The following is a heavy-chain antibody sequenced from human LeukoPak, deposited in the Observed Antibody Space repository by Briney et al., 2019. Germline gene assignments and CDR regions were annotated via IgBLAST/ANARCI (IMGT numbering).Heavy chain of an antibody. CDR3: ARGPNPLGGSSPGLAFDY. Sequence: GGSLRLSCAASGFTVSSNYMSWVRQAPGKGLEWVSVIYSGGSTYYADSVKGRFTISRDNAKNSLYLQMNSLRAEDTAVYYCARGPNPLGGSSPGLAFDYWGQGTLVTVSS. CDR2: IYSGGST. J-gene: IGHJ4*02. D-gene: IGHD1-26*01. V-gene: IGHV3-53*01. CDR1: GFTVSSNY.